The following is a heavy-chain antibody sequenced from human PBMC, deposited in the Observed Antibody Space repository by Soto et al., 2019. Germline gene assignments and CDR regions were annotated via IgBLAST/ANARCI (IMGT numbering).Heavy chain of an antibody. CDR1: GFTFRNHG. CDR3: ARDRTNTWSFDY. J-gene: IGHJ4*02. D-gene: IGHD2-2*01. CDR2: ISDSGKQK. V-gene: IGHV3-30*03. Sequence: QVQLVESGGGAVQPGRSLRLSCATSGFTFRNHGIHWVRQAPGKGLEWVAVISDSGKQKYFADSIKGRFTISRDNSQNSVHLQMDSLGPEDTAVYYCARDRTNTWSFDYWGQGTLVTVSS.